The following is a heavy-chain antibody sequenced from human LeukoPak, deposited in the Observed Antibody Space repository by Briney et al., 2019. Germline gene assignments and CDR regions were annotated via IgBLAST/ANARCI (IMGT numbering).Heavy chain of an antibody. CDR2: INSDGSST. J-gene: IGHJ6*04. CDR3: ARDLYCSSTSCYIGYYYYYGMDV. V-gene: IGHV3-74*01. D-gene: IGHD2-2*02. Sequence: GGSPRLSCAASGFTFSSYWMHWVRQAPGKGLVWVSRINSDGSSTSYADSVKGRFTISRDNAKNTLYLQMNSLRAEDTAVYYCARDLYCSSTSCYIGYYYYYGMDVWGKGTTVTVSS. CDR1: GFTFSSYW.